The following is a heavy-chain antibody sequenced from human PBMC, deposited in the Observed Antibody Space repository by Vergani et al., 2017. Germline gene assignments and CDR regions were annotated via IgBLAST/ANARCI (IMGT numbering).Heavy chain of an antibody. CDR3: ARMPLGFGHYYYYGMDV. CDR1: GGTFSSYA. J-gene: IGHJ6*02. Sequence: QVQLVQSGAEVKKPGSSVKVSCKASGGTFSSYAISWVRQAPGQGLEWMGRIIPIFGTANYAQKFQGRVTITADESTSTAYMELSRLRSDDTAVYYCARMPLGFGHYYYYGMDVWGQGTTVTVSS. CDR2: IIPIFGTA. V-gene: IGHV1-69*18. D-gene: IGHD1-26*01.